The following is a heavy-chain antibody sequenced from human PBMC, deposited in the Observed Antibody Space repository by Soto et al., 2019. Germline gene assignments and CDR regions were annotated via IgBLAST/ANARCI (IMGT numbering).Heavy chain of an antibody. D-gene: IGHD6-6*01. J-gene: IGHJ6*02. CDR1: EATFASIA. CDR2: IIPTFGTA. Sequence: QFHRFRLGPGVKSLGSSVKFSSRAPEATFASIALAWVRRAPGQGLEWMGGIIPTFGTANYAQKFQGRVTITADESTSTAYMELSSLRSEDTAVYYCARCLGQLVGNMDVWGQGTTVTVSS. V-gene: IGHV1-69*12. CDR3: ARCLGQLVGNMDV.